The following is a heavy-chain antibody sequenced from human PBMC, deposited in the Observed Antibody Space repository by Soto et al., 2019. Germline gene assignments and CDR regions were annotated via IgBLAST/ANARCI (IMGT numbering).Heavy chain of an antibody. CDR2: IYYSGNT. D-gene: IGHD6-6*01. J-gene: IGHJ4*02. V-gene: IGHV4-39*01. Sequence: SETLSLTCSVSSASLSSSTYYWSWIRQPPGRGPEWIGSIYYSGNTYYKPSLKSRVSISIDTSRNQFSLKLTSVTAADTGVYYCASSSPFHDWGTGILVTVAS. CDR3: ASSSPFHD. CDR1: SASLSSSTYY.